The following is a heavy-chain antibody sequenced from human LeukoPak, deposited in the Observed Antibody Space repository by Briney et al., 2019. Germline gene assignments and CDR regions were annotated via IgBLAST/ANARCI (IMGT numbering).Heavy chain of an antibody. CDR1: GFPFSSYA. V-gene: IGHV3-23*01. D-gene: IGHD6-25*01. CDR3: AKSLDRHSNGDNFDY. CDR2: ISSSGAST. Sequence: PGGSLRLSCAASGFPFSSYAMSWVRQAPGKGLEWVSLISSSGASTYYADSGKGRFTISRDNSKHTLYLQMNGLRAEDTAVYFCAKSLDRHSNGDNFDYWGQGTLVTVSS. J-gene: IGHJ4*02.